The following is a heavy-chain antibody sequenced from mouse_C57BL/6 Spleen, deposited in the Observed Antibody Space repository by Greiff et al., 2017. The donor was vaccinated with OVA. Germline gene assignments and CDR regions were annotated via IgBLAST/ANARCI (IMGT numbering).Heavy chain of an antibody. Sequence: VQLQQSGPELVKPGASVKISCKASGYSFTSYYIHWVKQRPGQGLEWIGWIYPGSGNTKYNEKFKGKATLTADTSSSTAYMQLSSLTSEDSAVYYCARPLLFYAMDYWGQGTSVTVSS. D-gene: IGHD2-1*01. CDR1: GYSFTSYY. CDR2: IYPGSGNT. J-gene: IGHJ4*01. V-gene: IGHV1-66*01. CDR3: ARPLLFYAMDY.